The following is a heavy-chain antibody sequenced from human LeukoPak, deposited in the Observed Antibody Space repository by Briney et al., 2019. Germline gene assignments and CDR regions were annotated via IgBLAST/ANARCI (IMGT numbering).Heavy chain of an antibody. Sequence: SETLSLTCTVSGGSISSSSYYWGWIRQPPEKGLEWIGSIYYSGSTYYNPSLKSRVTISVDTSKNQFSLKLSSATAADTAVYYCAREGTLSFDYWGQGTLVTVSS. CDR3: AREGTLSFDY. V-gene: IGHV4-39*07. CDR1: GGSISSSSYY. J-gene: IGHJ4*02. CDR2: IYYSGST. D-gene: IGHD2/OR15-2a*01.